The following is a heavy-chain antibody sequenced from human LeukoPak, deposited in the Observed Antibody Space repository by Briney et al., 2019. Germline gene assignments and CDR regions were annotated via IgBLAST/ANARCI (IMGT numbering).Heavy chain of an antibody. V-gene: IGHV1-18*01. J-gene: IGHJ4*02. CDR1: GYTFTSYG. D-gene: IGHD2-15*01. Sequence: ASVKVSCKASGYTFTSYGISWVRQAPGQGLEWMGWISAYNGNTNYAQKLQGRVTMTTDTSTSTAYMELRSLRSDDTAVYYCARDRYCSGGSCYSGAIGYWGQGTLVTVSS. CDR3: ARDRYCSGGSCYSGAIGY. CDR2: ISAYNGNT.